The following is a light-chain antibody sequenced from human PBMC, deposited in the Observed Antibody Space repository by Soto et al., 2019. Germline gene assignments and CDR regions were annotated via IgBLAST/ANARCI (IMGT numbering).Light chain of an antibody. CDR2: AAS. J-gene: IGKJ5*01. CDR3: QKYNSAPLT. V-gene: IGKV1-27*01. Sequence: IQLNQSPSSLSGSVGDRVTIXXRASLPISNYVAWYQQKPGKIPHIXIYAASTLQAVGPSRFSGSGSGTDFTLTSSSLQPEDVAAYYCQKYNSAPLTFGGGTRLEIK. CDR1: LPISNY.